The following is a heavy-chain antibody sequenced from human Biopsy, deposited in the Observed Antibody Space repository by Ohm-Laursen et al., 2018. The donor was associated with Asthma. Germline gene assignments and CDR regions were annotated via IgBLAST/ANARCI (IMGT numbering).Heavy chain of an antibody. CDR3: ARHWDWGSFFDY. D-gene: IGHD7-27*01. CDR2: ISYTGSA. Sequence: TLSLTWTVSGGSMSSSSYYWGWIRQPPGKGLEWMGSISYTGSAYHNPSLKSRVTIPVDTSKNHFSLKLSSVTAADTAVYYCARHWDWGSFFDYWGQGTPVTVSS. J-gene: IGHJ4*02. V-gene: IGHV4-39*01. CDR1: GGSMSSSSYY.